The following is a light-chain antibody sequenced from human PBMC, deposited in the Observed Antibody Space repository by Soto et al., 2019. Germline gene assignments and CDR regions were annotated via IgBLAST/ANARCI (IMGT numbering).Light chain of an antibody. CDR3: QQRYSWPLT. CDR1: QSINIY. CDR2: DAS. V-gene: IGKV3-11*01. Sequence: EIVLTQSPATLSLSPGERATLSCRASQSINIYLGWYQQKPGQAPRLLISDASNRATGIPARFSGSGSGTDFSLTISSLETEDCAVYYGQQRYSWPLTFGGGTKVEIK. J-gene: IGKJ4*01.